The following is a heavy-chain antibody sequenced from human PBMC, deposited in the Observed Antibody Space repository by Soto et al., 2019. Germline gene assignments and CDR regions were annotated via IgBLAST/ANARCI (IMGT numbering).Heavy chain of an antibody. CDR2: ISSRGVTI. V-gene: IGHV3-48*03. CDR3: ASHAYCSSTSCYSYGMDV. J-gene: IGHJ6*01. D-gene: IGHD2-2*01. CDR1: GFTFSSYE. Sequence: PGGSLRLSCAASGFTFSSYEMNWVRQAPGKGLEWVSYISSRGVTIYYADSVKGRFTISRDNAKNSLYLQMNSLRAEDTAVYYCASHAYCSSTSCYSYGMDVWGQGTTVTVPQ.